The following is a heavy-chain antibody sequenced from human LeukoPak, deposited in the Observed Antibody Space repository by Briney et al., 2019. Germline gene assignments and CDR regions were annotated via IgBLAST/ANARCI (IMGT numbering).Heavy chain of an antibody. J-gene: IGHJ4*02. CDR2: IHSGGST. D-gene: IGHD4-11*01. CDR3: AIHDYLAV. Sequence: GGSLRLSCSVSGFTISSHYMAWVRQVPGKGPEWVSLIHSGGSTYADSVKRRFTISRDNSKNTVYLQMNSLRAEDTAVYYCAIHDYLAVWGQGTLVTVSS. CDR1: GFTISSHY. V-gene: IGHV3-66*01.